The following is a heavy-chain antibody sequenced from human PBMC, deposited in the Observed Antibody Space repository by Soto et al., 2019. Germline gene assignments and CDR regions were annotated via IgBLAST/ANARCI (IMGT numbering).Heavy chain of an antibody. J-gene: IGHJ6*02. CDR2: IYPGDSET. CDR3: ARHRRAATYYYDSSGYYYSDGMDV. D-gene: IGHD3-22*01. Sequence: GESLKISCKGSIYTFTSYWIAWVRQMPGKGLEWMGIIYPGDSETRYSPSLQGQVSISADKSINTAYLQWSSLKASDTAMYYCARHRRAATYYYDSSGYYYSDGMDVWGQGTTVTVSS. CDR1: IYTFTSYW. V-gene: IGHV5-51*01.